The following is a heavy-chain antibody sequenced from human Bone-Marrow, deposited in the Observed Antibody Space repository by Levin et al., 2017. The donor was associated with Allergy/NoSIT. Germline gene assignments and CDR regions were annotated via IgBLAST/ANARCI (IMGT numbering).Heavy chain of an antibody. J-gene: IGHJ4*02. Sequence: LSLTCAASGFTFSSYGMHWVRQAPGKGLEWVAVISYDGSNKYYADSVKGRFTISRDNSKNTLYLQMNSLRAEDTAVYYCAKDLRGYSGYDPHLDYWGQGTLVTVSS. V-gene: IGHV3-30*18. CDR1: GFTFSSYG. CDR3: AKDLRGYSGYDPHLDY. D-gene: IGHD5-12*01. CDR2: ISYDGSNK.